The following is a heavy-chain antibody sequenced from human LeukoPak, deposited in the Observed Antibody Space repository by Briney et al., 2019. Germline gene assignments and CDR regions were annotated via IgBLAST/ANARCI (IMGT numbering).Heavy chain of an antibody. CDR1: GGPITSSSN. J-gene: IGHJ4*02. Sequence: SETLSLTCTVSGGPITSSSNWGWIRQPPGKGLDWIGSIFYSGSTFYSPSLKSRITISVDTSKNQFSLKLNSVTAADTAIYYCARHEKVYGASFDYWGQGTLVTVSS. V-gene: IGHV4-39*01. D-gene: IGHD2-8*01. CDR2: IFYSGST. CDR3: ARHEKVYGASFDY.